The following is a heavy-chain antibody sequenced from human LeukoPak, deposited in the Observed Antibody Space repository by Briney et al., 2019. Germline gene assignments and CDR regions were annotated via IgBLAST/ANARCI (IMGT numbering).Heavy chain of an antibody. CDR2: ISADGST. D-gene: IGHD2-2*01. Sequence: PGGSLTLSCAASGFTFASYAMTWVRQAPGKGLEWVSSISADGSTYYADSVKGRFTISRDNSRDTFFLEMNSLRAEDTALYYCVACSSASCYGDRFDPWGQGTLVTVSS. CDR1: GFTFASYA. V-gene: IGHV3-23*01. CDR3: VACSSASCYGDRFDP. J-gene: IGHJ5*02.